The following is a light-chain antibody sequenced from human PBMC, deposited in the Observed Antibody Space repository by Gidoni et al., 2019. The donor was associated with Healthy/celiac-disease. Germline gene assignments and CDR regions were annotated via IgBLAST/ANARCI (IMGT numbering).Light chain of an antibody. V-gene: IGKV2-30*01. CDR3: MQGTHWPPYT. CDR1: QSLVYSDGNTY. CDR2: KVS. J-gene: IGKJ2*01. Sequence: DVVMTQSPLSLHPASISCRSSQSLVYSDGNTYLNWFQQRPGQSPRRLIYKVSNRDSGVPDRVSGSGSGTDFTLKISRVEAEDVGVYYCMQGTHWPPYTFXQXTKLEIK.